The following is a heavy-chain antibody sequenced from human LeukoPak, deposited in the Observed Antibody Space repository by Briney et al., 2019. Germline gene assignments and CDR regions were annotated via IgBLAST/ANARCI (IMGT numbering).Heavy chain of an antibody. CDR1: GGSISSGSYY. Sequence: PSQTLSLTCTVSGGSISSGSYYWSWIRQPAGKGLEWIGRIYTSGSTNYNPSLKSRVTISVDTSKNQFSLKLSSVTAADTAVYYCARASPIFGVVKFYYYYYMDVWGKGTTVTVSS. V-gene: IGHV4-61*02. D-gene: IGHD3-3*01. CDR2: IYTSGST. CDR3: ARASPIFGVVKFYYYYYMDV. J-gene: IGHJ6*03.